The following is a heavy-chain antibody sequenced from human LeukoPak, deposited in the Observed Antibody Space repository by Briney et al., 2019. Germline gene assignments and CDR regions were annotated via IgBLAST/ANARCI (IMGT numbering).Heavy chain of an antibody. D-gene: IGHD6-25*01. Sequence: PGGSLRLSCAASGFTFSSYWMHWVHQAPGKGLVWVSRINSDGSSTSYADSVKGRFTISRDNAKNTLYLQMNSLRAEDTAVYYCARLGSQGGVAALDYWGQGTLVTVSS. CDR1: GFTFSSYW. CDR3: ARLGSQGGVAALDY. V-gene: IGHV3-74*01. J-gene: IGHJ4*02. CDR2: INSDGSST.